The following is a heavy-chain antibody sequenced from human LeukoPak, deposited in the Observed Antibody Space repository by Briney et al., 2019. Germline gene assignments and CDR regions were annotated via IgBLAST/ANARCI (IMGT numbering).Heavy chain of an antibody. CDR2: IYTSGST. V-gene: IGHV4-61*02. CDR3: AATLYYYDSSGYLTYYFDY. Sequence: PSQTLSLTCTVSGGSISNNIYYWSWIRQPAGKGLEWIGRIYTSGSTNYNPSLKSRVTISVDTSKNQFSLKLSSVTAADTAVYFCAATLYYYDSSGYLTYYFDYWGQGTLVTVSS. J-gene: IGHJ4*02. CDR1: GGSISNNIYY. D-gene: IGHD3-22*01.